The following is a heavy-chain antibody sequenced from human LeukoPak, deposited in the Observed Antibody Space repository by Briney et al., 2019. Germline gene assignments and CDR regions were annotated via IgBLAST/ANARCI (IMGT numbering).Heavy chain of an antibody. CDR2: MSYDGSNI. D-gene: IGHD6-19*01. CDR1: GFTFSTYS. V-gene: IGHV3-30-3*01. J-gene: IGHJ4*02. Sequence: GGSLRLSCAASGFTFSTYSMHWVRQAPGKGLEWVAVMSYDGSNIYYADSVKGRFTISRDNSKNTLYLQMSSLRAEDTAIYYCARVYSSGWSLPFEYWGQGTLVTVSS. CDR3: ARVYSSGWSLPFEY.